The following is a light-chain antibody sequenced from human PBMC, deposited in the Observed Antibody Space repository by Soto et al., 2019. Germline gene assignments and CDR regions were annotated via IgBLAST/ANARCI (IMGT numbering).Light chain of an antibody. CDR1: RSVASIY. V-gene: IGKV3-20*01. Sequence: EIVLTQSPGTLALSPGESVTLSCRASRSVASIYLAWYQQKPGQAPRLVIYATSSRATGIPDRFSGSGSGTDFTLTISRLEPEDFAVYYCQQYGNSPRYSFGQGTRLDIK. J-gene: IGKJ2*03. CDR2: ATS. CDR3: QQYGNSPRYS.